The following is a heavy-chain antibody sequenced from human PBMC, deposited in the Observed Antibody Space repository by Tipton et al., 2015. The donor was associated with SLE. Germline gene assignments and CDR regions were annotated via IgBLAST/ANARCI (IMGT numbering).Heavy chain of an antibody. CDR2: ININSRTI. CDR3: ARDLRGYSMDV. Sequence: SLRLSCVASGFSLSSHEMDWVRQAPGKGLEWVSYININSRTIYYADSVKGRFTVSRDNAKNSLYLQMNGRRVEDTAVYYCARDLRGYSMDVWGKGTTVTIST. J-gene: IGHJ6*04. D-gene: IGHD5-18*01. V-gene: IGHV3-48*03. CDR1: GFSLSSHE.